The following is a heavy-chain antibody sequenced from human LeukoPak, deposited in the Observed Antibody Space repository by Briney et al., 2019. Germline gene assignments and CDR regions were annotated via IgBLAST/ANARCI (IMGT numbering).Heavy chain of an antibody. J-gene: IGHJ4*02. V-gene: IGHV4-59*01. Sequence: SETLSLTCTVSGGSISSYYWSWIRQPPGKGLEWIGYIYYSGSTNYNPSLKSRVTISVDTSKNQFSLKLSSVTAADTAVYYCARERHDGDYVDYWGQGTLVTVSS. CDR3: ARERHDGDYVDY. CDR2: IYYSGST. CDR1: GGSISSYY. D-gene: IGHD4-17*01.